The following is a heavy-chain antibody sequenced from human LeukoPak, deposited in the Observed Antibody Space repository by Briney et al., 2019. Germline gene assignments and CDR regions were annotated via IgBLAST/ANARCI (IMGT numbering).Heavy chain of an antibody. D-gene: IGHD2-2*01. CDR1: GYSISSGYY. CDR2: IYHSGST. CDR3: ARNIVVVPTVTGAFDV. J-gene: IGHJ3*01. V-gene: IGHV4-38-2*01. Sequence: SETLSLTCAVSGYSISSGYYWGWIRQPPGKGLEWIGSIYHSGSTYYNPSLKSRVTISVDTSKNQLSLKLSSVTAADTAMYYCARNIVVVPTVTGAFDVWGQGTMVTVSS.